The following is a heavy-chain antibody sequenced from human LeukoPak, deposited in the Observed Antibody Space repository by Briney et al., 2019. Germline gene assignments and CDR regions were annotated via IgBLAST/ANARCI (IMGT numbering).Heavy chain of an antibody. V-gene: IGHV1-18*01. Sequence: GASVKVSCKASGYTFTSYGISWVRQPPGQGLECMGWISAYNGNTKYAQNHQGRVTMTTDTSTSTDYMELRSLRSDDTAVYYCARNGTNAFDIWGQGTMVTVSS. D-gene: IGHD1-1*01. CDR2: ISAYNGNT. CDR1: GYTFTSYG. CDR3: ARNGTNAFDI. J-gene: IGHJ3*02.